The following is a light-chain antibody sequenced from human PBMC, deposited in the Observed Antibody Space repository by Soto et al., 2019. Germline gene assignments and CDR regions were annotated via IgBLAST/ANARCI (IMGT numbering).Light chain of an antibody. Sequence: DIQMTQSPSSLSASVGDRVTITCRASQGIAKDLAWYQQRPGKVPKLLIHTASTLQSGVPSRFSGSGSGTDFTLTIDSLQPEDVATYYCQKYKTAPLTFGGGNKVEL. J-gene: IGKJ4*01. CDR1: QGIAKD. CDR2: TAS. CDR3: QKYKTAPLT. V-gene: IGKV1-27*01.